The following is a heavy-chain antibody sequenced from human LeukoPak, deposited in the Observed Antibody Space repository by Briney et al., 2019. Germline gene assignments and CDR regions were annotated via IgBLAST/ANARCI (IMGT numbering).Heavy chain of an antibody. D-gene: IGHD3-16*02. V-gene: IGHV4-34*01. CDR1: GGSLSDYY. J-gene: IGHJ4*02. CDR3: AREAYDYVWGSYRNFDY. CDR2: ISHRGRT. Sequence: PSETLSLTCAVYGGSLSDYYWSWIRQSPGKGLEWIGEISHRGRTYYNLSLKSRVTISVDTSKNQFSLKLSSVTAADTAVYYCAREAYDYVWGSYRNFDYWGQGTLVTVSS.